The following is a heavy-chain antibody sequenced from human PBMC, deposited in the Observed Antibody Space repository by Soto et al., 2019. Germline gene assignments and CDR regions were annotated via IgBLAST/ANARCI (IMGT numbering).Heavy chain of an antibody. V-gene: IGHV3-23*01. J-gene: IGHJ4*02. CDR1: GFTFSRFA. CDR2: IIDTGAGA. D-gene: IGHD6-19*01. Sequence: GGSLRLSCAASGFTFSRFAMSWVRQAPGNGLEWVSTIIDTGAGAYYADSVRSRFTISRDNSKNTLYLQMNGLRAEDTAVYYCAATPSGGSYFDDWGQGALVTVSS. CDR3: AATPSGGSYFDD.